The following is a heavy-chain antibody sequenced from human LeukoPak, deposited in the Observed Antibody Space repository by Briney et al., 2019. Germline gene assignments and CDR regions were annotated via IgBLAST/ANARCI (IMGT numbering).Heavy chain of an antibody. CDR3: ARGFVIAVAGTGDAFDI. CDR2: IKQDGSEK. CDR1: GFTFISYW. Sequence: PGGSLRLSCAASGFTFISYWMSWVRQAPGKGLEWVANIKQDGSEKYYVDSVKGRFTISRDNAKNSLYLQMNSLRAEDTAVYYCARGFVIAVAGTGDAFDIWGQGTMVTVSS. D-gene: IGHD6-19*01. V-gene: IGHV3-7*01. J-gene: IGHJ3*02.